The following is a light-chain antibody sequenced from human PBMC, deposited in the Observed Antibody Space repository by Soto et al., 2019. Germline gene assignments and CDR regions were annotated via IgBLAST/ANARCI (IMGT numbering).Light chain of an antibody. CDR2: DAS. CDR1: QSVSNY. Sequence: EIVLTQSPATLSLSPGERATLSCRASQSVSNYLAWYQQKPGQAPRLLIYDASNRATGIPARFRGSGSGTDFTLTISSLESEDFAVYYCQQRSYWLTFGGGTKVEIK. V-gene: IGKV3-11*01. J-gene: IGKJ4*01. CDR3: QQRSYWLT.